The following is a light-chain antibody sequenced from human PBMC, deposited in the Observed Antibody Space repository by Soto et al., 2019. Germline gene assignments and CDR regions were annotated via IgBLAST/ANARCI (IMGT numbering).Light chain of an antibody. Sequence: DIQMTQSPSTLSASVGDRVTITCRASQTINNWLAWYQQKPGKAPKLLIYKASTLESAVPSRFSGSGSGTEFTLTISSLQPDYFATYYCQQYNTYRTFGQGTKVEVK. V-gene: IGKV1-5*03. J-gene: IGKJ1*01. CDR3: QQYNTYRT. CDR2: KAS. CDR1: QTINNW.